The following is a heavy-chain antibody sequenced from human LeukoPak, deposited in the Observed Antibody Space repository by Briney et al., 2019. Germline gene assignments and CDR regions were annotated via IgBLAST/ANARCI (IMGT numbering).Heavy chain of an antibody. V-gene: IGHV3-23*01. D-gene: IGHD6-19*01. CDR3: AKPHGWSPYYFDY. J-gene: IGHJ4*02. Sequence: GGSLRLSCAASGFTFSSYAMSWVRQAPGKGLEWVSAISGSGGSTYYADSVKGRFTISRDSSKNTLYLQMNSLRAEDTAVYYCAKPHGWSPYYFDYWGQGTLVTVSS. CDR2: ISGSGGST. CDR1: GFTFSSYA.